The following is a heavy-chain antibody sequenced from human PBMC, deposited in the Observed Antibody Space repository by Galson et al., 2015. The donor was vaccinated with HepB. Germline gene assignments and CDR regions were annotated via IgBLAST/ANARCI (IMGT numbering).Heavy chain of an antibody. CDR1: GFTFSSYS. CDR2: ISGSSIYI. V-gene: IGHV3-21*06. J-gene: IGHJ4*02. Sequence: SLRLSCAASGFTFSSYSMIWVRQAPGKGLEWVSSISGSSIYINYGDSVKGRFTISRDNAKNLLYLQMNRLRAEDTAVYYCARDSRQDYSDTSGYWGDGRWGQGTLVTVSS. CDR3: ARDSRQDYSDTSGYWGDGR. D-gene: IGHD3-22*01.